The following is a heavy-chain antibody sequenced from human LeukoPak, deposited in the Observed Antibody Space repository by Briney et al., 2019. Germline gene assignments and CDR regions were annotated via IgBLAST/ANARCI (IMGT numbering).Heavy chain of an antibody. Sequence: HPGGSLRLSCAASGFTFSGYWMHWVRQAPEKGLVWVSRIESDGSSKRYADSVKGRFTISRDNARNTVFLQMNSLRAEDTAVYYCARERGDNGWYPDGFDIWGRGTLVTVSS. CDR1: GFTFSGYW. J-gene: IGHJ3*02. D-gene: IGHD6-19*01. CDR2: IESDGSSK. CDR3: ARERGDNGWYPDGFDI. V-gene: IGHV3-74*01.